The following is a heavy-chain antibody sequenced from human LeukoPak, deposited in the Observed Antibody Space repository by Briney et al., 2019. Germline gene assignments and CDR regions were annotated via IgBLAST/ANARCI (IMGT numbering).Heavy chain of an antibody. CDR2: IQYDGGNK. Sequence: GGSLGLSCAASGFTFSSYEMNWVRQAPGKGLEWVTFIQYDGGNKNYADSVRGRFTISRDNSKNTLYLQMNSLRAEDTAVYYCATNVYYRDSTGYFDNWGQGTLVTVSS. J-gene: IGHJ4*03. CDR1: GFTFSSYE. CDR3: ATNVYYRDSTGYFDN. D-gene: IGHD3-16*01. V-gene: IGHV3-30*02.